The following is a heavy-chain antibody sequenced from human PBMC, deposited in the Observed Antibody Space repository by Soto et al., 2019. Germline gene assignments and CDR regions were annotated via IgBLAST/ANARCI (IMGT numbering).Heavy chain of an antibody. Sequence: SVKVSCKASGGTFSSYAISWVRQAPGQGLEWMGGIIPIFGTANYAQKFQGRVTITADESTSTAYMELSSLRSEDTAVYYCAELGYSYGSYYYYGMDVWGQGTTVTVSS. V-gene: IGHV1-69*13. J-gene: IGHJ6*02. CDR3: AELGYSYGSYYYYGMDV. CDR2: IIPIFGTA. D-gene: IGHD5-18*01. CDR1: GGTFSSYA.